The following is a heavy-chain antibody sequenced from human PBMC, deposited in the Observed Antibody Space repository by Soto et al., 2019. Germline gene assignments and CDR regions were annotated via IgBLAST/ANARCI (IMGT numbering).Heavy chain of an antibody. D-gene: IGHD5-12*01. Sequence: GASVKVSCKASGYTFTSYDINWVRQAPGQGLEWKGIINPSGGSTSYAQKFQGRVTMTRDTSTSTLYMELSSLRSEDTAVYYCARVVATSAFDIWGQGTMVTVSS. CDR2: INPSGGST. CDR3: ARVVATSAFDI. V-gene: IGHV1-46*03. J-gene: IGHJ3*02. CDR1: GYTFTSYD.